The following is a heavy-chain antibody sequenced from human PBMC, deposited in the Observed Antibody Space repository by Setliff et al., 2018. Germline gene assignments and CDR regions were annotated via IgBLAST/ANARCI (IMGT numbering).Heavy chain of an antibody. Sequence: PSETLSLTCTVSGGSISSYCWSWIRQPAGKGLEWIGHIYIGGSANYNPSLKSRVTMSIGTSKNQFSPKLNSVTAADMAVYYCAREQWLDPPGYYYMDVWAKGTTVTVSS. CDR1: GGSISSYC. D-gene: IGHD6-19*01. CDR3: AREQWLDPPGYYYMDV. J-gene: IGHJ6*03. CDR2: IYIGGSA. V-gene: IGHV4-4*07.